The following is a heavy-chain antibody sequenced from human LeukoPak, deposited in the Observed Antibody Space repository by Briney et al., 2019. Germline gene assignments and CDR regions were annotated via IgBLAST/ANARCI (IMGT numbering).Heavy chain of an antibody. V-gene: IGHV3-30*02. CDR2: IRYDGSNK. CDR3: ARDVKWELLQRGAFDI. CDR1: GFTFSSYG. J-gene: IGHJ3*02. Sequence: GGSLRLSCAASGFTFSSYGMHWVRQAPGKGLEWVAFIRYDGSNKYYADSVKGRFTISRDNSKNTLYLQMNSLRAEDTAVYYCARDVKWELLQRGAFDIWGQGTMVTVSS. D-gene: IGHD1-26*01.